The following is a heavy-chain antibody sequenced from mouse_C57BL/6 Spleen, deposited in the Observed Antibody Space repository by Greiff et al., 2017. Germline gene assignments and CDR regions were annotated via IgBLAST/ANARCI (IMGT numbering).Heavy chain of an antibody. CDR2: ISDGGSYT. V-gene: IGHV5-4*03. D-gene: IGHD2-4*01. J-gene: IGHJ2*01. CDR3: ARGDDYDGYFEY. Sequence: EVKVVESGGGLVKPGGSLKLSCAASGFTFSSYAMSWVRQTPEKRLEWVATISDGGSYTYYPENVKGRFTISRDNAKNNLYLQMSHLKSEDTAMYYCARGDDYDGYFEYWGKGTTLTVAS. CDR1: GFTFSSYA.